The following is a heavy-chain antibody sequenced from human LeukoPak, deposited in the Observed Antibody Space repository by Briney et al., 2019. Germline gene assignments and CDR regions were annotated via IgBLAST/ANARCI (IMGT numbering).Heavy chain of an antibody. Sequence: SGTLSLTWAVSGGSISGSNWWSWVRQPPGQGLEWIGEINHSGSTNYNPSLKSRVSISVDKSRNQFSLKLSSLTAADTAVYYCARGWELDPFDYWGQGTLVTVSS. J-gene: IGHJ4*02. CDR1: GGSISGSNW. CDR3: ARGWELDPFDY. V-gene: IGHV4-4*02. D-gene: IGHD4-23*01. CDR2: INHSGST.